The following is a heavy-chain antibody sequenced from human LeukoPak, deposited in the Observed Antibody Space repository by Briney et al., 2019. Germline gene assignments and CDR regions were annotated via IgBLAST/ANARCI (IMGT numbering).Heavy chain of an antibody. CDR3: ATMGATYFDN. J-gene: IGHJ4*02. Sequence: ASVKVSCKASGYTFTGYYIHWVRQAPGQGLEWLGWINPNSGGTSYAQRFQGRVTMTRDTSIWTAYMELSSLTSDATAVYYCATMGATYFDNWGQGTLVTVSS. CDR1: GYTFTGYY. CDR2: INPNSGGT. D-gene: IGHD1-26*01. V-gene: IGHV1-2*02.